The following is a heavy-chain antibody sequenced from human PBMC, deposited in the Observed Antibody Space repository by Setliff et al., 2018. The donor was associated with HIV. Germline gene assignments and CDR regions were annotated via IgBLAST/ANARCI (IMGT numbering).Heavy chain of an antibody. V-gene: IGHV4-34*01. Sequence: SETLSLTCAVYGGSFSGYYWSWIRQPPGKGLEWIGEINHSGSINYNPSLKSRVTISVDTSKNQVSLKLNSVTAADSAVYYCVRGANFYTPRKRIFDHWGQGVLVTVSS. CDR2: INHSGSI. J-gene: IGHJ4*02. CDR1: GGSFSGYY. D-gene: IGHD3-3*01. CDR3: VRGANFYTPRKRIFDH.